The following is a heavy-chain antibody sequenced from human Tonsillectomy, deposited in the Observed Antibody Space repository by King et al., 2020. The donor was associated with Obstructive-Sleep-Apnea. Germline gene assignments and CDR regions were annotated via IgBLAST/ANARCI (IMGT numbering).Heavy chain of an antibody. Sequence: VQLQQWGAGLLKPSETLSLTCAVYGGSFSGYYWSWIRQPPGKGLEWIGEINHSGSTNYNPSLKSRVTISVDTSKNQFSLKLSSVTAAVTAVYYCAREYYYDSSGSRIFDIWGQGTMVTVSS. CDR1: GGSFSGYY. D-gene: IGHD3-22*01. J-gene: IGHJ3*02. CDR2: INHSGST. CDR3: AREYYYDSSGSRIFDI. V-gene: IGHV4-34*01.